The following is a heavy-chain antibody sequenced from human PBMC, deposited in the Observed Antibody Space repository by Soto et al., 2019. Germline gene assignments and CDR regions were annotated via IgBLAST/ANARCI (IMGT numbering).Heavy chain of an antibody. J-gene: IGHJ4*02. CDR2: IYWNDDK. D-gene: IGHD2-21*02. CDR3: VYSRDSSPSDN. Sequence: QITLKESGPTLVKPTQTLTLTCTFSGFSLSTFGMGVGWIRQPPGKAMEWLALIYWNDDKRYSPSLKSRLTITKDTSKNLVVLTMSNMDPVDTATYYCVYSRDSSPSDNWGQGTLVTVSS. V-gene: IGHV2-5*01. CDR1: GFSLSTFGMG.